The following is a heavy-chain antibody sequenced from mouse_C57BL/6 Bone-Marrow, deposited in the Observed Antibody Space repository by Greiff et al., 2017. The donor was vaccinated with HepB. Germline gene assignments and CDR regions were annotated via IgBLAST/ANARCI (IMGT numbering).Heavy chain of an antibody. J-gene: IGHJ2*01. CDR2: IDPSDSYT. CDR3: AHYGSSWDVDY. D-gene: IGHD1-1*01. V-gene: IGHV1-50*01. CDR1: GYTFTSYW. Sequence: VQLQQPGAELVKPGASVKLSCKASGYTFTSYWMQWVKQRPGQGLEWIGEIDPSDSYTNYNQKFKGKATLTVDTSSSTAYMQLSSLTSEDSAVYYCAHYGSSWDVDYWGQGTTRTVSS.